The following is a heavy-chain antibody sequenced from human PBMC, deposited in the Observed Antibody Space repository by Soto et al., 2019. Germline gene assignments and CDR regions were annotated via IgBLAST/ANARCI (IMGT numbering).Heavy chain of an antibody. CDR1: GFTFSSYW. CDR2: IKQDGSEK. CDR3: ARERIAGAAFVPFDY. Sequence: PGGSLRLSCAASGFTFSSYWMSWVRQAPGKGLEWVANIKQDGSEKYYVDSVKGRFTISRDNAKNSLYLQMNSLRAEDTAVYYCARERIAGAAFVPFDYWGQGTLVTVSS. J-gene: IGHJ4*02. D-gene: IGHD6-13*01. V-gene: IGHV3-7*01.